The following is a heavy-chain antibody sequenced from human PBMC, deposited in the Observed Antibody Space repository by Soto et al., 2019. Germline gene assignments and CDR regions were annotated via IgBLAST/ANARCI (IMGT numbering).Heavy chain of an antibody. CDR2: VYSSGGT. D-gene: IGHD3-3*01. J-gene: IGHJ5*02. CDR3: ARGQRFSDWFDP. V-gene: IGHV4-4*07. CDR1: GGSMSSYY. Sequence: SETLSLTCTVSGGSMSSYYWTFIRHPAGKGLEWIGRVYSSGGTHYNPSLKSRVTISLDTSKNQFSLRLLSVTDADTAVYYCARGQRFSDWFDPWGQGTLVTVSS.